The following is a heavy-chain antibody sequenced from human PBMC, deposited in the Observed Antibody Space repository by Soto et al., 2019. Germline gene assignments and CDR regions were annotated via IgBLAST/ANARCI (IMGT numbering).Heavy chain of an antibody. J-gene: IGHJ4*02. V-gene: IGHV1-69*12. CDR1: GGTFSSYA. Sequence: QVQLVQSGAEVKKPGSSVKVSCKASGGTFSSYAISWVRQAPGQGLEWMGVIIPIFGTANYAQKFQGRVTITADESTSTAYIGPSSMRSEDTAVYYCARPSQVGMAGRHYFDYWGQGTLVTVSS. CDR2: IIPIFGTA. D-gene: IGHD6-19*01. CDR3: ARPSQVGMAGRHYFDY.